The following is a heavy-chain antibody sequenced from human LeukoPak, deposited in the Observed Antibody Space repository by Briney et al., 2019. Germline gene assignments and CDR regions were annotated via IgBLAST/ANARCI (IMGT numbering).Heavy chain of an antibody. D-gene: IGHD5-18*01. Sequence: GGSLRLSCAASGFTVSSNYMSWVRQAPGKGLEWVSVIYSGGSTYYADSVKGRFTISGDNSKNTLYPQMNGLRAEDTAVYYCARDGSDTAMDYYMDVWGKGTTVTVSS. J-gene: IGHJ6*03. CDR2: IYSGGST. CDR3: ARDGSDTAMDYYMDV. CDR1: GFTVSSNY. V-gene: IGHV3-53*01.